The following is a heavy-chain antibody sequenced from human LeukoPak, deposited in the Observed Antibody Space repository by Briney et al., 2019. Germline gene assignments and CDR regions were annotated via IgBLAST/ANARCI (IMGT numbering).Heavy chain of an antibody. Sequence: PSETLSLTCTVSGGSVSSGNYYWSWIRQPPGKGLEWIGYIYYSGSTNYNPSLKSRVTISVDTSKNLFSLKLSSVTAADTAVYYCATSYYYDSSGYYYGFDYWGQGTLVTVSS. D-gene: IGHD3-22*01. CDR1: GGSVSSGNYY. CDR2: IYYSGST. J-gene: IGHJ4*02. V-gene: IGHV4-61*01. CDR3: ATSYYYDSSGYYYGFDY.